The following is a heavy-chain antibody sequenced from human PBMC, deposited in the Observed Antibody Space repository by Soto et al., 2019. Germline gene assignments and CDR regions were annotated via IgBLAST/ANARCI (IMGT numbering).Heavy chain of an antibody. CDR2: ISYDGSNK. CDR1: GFTFSSYA. Sequence: PVGSLGFSCAVSGFTFSSYAMHWVRQAPGKGLEWVAVISYDGSNKYYADSVKGRFTISRDNSKNTLYLQMNSLRAEDTAVYYCARDRTVVSFRFDYWGQGTLVTVSS. V-gene: IGHV3-30-3*01. D-gene: IGHD2-15*01. J-gene: IGHJ4*02. CDR3: ARDRTVVSFRFDY.